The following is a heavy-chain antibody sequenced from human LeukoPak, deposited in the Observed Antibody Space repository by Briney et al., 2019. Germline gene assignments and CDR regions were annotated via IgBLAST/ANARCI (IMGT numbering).Heavy chain of an antibody. J-gene: IGHJ2*01. D-gene: IGHD3-3*01. CDR2: ISPYTGDT. CDR1: GYTFTAYG. Sequence: ASVNVSCKASGYTFTAYGISWLRQAPGQRPEWLAWISPYTGDTKYAEALGGRLTVTRDTSTTTVFMQMRSLRSDDTALYFCGRDQGSRHYPRYFDLWGRGTLVTVAS. CDR3: GRDQGSRHYPRYFDL. V-gene: IGHV1-18*01.